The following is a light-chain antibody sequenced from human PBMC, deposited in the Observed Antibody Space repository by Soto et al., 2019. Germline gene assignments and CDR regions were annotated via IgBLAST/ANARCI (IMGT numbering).Light chain of an antibody. Sequence: SLLTQPASVSGSPGEWITISCPGTSSDVGGYNYVSWYQQHPGKAPKLMIYDVSNRPSGVSNRFSGSKSGNTASLTISGLQAEDEADYYCSSYTSSSTQVFGGGTKVTVL. V-gene: IGLV2-14*01. CDR3: SSYTSSSTQV. CDR2: DVS. J-gene: IGLJ2*01. CDR1: SSDVGGYNY.